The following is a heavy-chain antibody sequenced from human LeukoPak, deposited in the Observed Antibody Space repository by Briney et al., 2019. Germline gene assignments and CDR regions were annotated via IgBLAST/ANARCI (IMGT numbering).Heavy chain of an antibody. CDR3: ARDQGVYDFWSGYYS. CDR2: INTNTGNP. V-gene: IGHV7-4-1*02. D-gene: IGHD3-3*01. CDR1: GYTFTCYA. Sequence: ASVKVSWKGSGYTFTCYAMNWVRQAPGQGLEWMGWINTNTGNPTYAQGFTGRFVFSLDTSVSTAYLQISSLKAEDTAVYYCARDQGVYDFWSGYYSWGQGTLVTVSS. J-gene: IGHJ4*02.